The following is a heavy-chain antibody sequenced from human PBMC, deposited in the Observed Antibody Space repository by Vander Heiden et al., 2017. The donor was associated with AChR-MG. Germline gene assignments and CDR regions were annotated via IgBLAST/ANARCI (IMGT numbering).Heavy chain of an antibody. V-gene: IGHV1-69*04. CDR3: ARDPYRGGATSVHDAFDI. Sequence: QVQLVQSGAEVKKPGSSVKVSCKASGGTFSSYAISWVRQAPGQGLEWMGRIIPILGIANYAQKFQGRVTITADKSTSTAYMELSSLRSEDTAVYYCARDPYRGGATSVHDAFDIWGQGTMVTVSS. J-gene: IGHJ3*02. D-gene: IGHD1-26*01. CDR1: GGTFSSYA. CDR2: IIPILGIA.